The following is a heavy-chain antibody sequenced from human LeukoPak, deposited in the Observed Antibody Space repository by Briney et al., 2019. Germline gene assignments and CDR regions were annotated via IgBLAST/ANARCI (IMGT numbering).Heavy chain of an antibody. Sequence: GGSLRLSCAASGFTFSNYGMHWVRQAPGKGLEWAAFIRFDGSSKYYADSVKGRFTISRDNSKNSLYLQMNSLRTEDTALYYCAKEAWGDGYYDYWGQGTLVTVSS. CDR2: IRFDGSSK. J-gene: IGHJ4*02. CDR3: AKEAWGDGYYDY. D-gene: IGHD5-24*01. V-gene: IGHV3-30*02. CDR1: GFTFSNYG.